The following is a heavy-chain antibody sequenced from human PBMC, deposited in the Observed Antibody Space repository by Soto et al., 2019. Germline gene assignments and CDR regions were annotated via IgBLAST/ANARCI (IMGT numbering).Heavy chain of an antibody. V-gene: IGHV3-30*18. J-gene: IGHJ6*02. Sequence: GGSLRLSCVASTFTFSNYGMHWVRQAPGKGLEWVAVISHDGSTKYYADSVKGRFTISRDNSKNTLYLQMNSLRAEDTAVYYCAKIGGVVVVVVADYYGMDVWGQGTTVTVSS. CDR3: AKIGGVVVVVVADYYGMDV. D-gene: IGHD2-15*01. CDR1: TFTFSNYG. CDR2: ISHDGSTK.